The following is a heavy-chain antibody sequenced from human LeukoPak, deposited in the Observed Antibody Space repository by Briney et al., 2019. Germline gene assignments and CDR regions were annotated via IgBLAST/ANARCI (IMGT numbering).Heavy chain of an antibody. CDR3: AREPSGHTLGIGLGPPFDI. CDR2: IYTSGST. Sequence: SSETLSLTCTVSGGSISSYYWSWIRQPAGKGLEWIGRIYTSGSTNYNPSLKSRVTMPVDTSKNQFSLKLSSVTAADTAVYYCAREPSGHTLGIGLGPPFDIWGQGTMVTVSS. D-gene: IGHD2-15*01. CDR1: GGSISSYY. V-gene: IGHV4-4*07. J-gene: IGHJ3*02.